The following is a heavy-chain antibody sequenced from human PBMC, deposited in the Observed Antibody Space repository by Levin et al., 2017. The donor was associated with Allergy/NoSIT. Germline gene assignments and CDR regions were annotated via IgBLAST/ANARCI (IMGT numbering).Heavy chain of an antibody. V-gene: IGHV3-33*01. CDR3: ARGPGYSSSWYGRAHNDY. J-gene: IGHJ4*02. CDR2: IWYDGSNK. CDR1: GFTFSSYG. D-gene: IGHD6-13*01. Sequence: PGGSLRLSCAASGFTFSSYGMHWVRQAPGKGLEWVAVIWYDGSNKYYADSVKGRFTISRDNSKNTLYLQMNSLRAEDTAVYYCARGPGYSSSWYGRAHNDYWGQGTLVTVSS.